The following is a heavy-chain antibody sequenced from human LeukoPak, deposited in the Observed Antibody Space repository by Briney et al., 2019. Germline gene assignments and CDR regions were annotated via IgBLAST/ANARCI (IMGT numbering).Heavy chain of an antibody. CDR3: ARGRNRSRWLQLQDFDY. V-gene: IGHV4-39*07. J-gene: IGHJ4*02. D-gene: IGHD5-24*01. CDR1: GGSISSSSYY. CDR2: IYYSGST. Sequence: SETLSLTCTVSGGSISSSSYYWGWIRQPPGKGLEWIGSIYYSGSTYYNPSLKSRVTISVDTSKNQFSLKLSSVTAADTAVYYCARGRNRSRWLQLQDFDYWGQGTLVTVSS.